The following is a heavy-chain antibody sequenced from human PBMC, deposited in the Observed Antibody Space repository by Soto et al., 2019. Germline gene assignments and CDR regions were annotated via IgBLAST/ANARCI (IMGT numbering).Heavy chain of an antibody. D-gene: IGHD3-10*01. CDR3: ARGGRYGSGSYPGY. V-gene: IGHV4-31*03. CDR2: IYYSEST. J-gene: IGHJ4*02. Sequence: QVQLQESGPGLVKPSQTLSLTCTVSGGSISSGGYYWSWIRQHPGKGLEWIGYIYYSESTNYNPSLKSRVTISVDTSKNQCSLKLSSVTAADTAVYYCARGGRYGSGSYPGYWGQGTLVTVSS. CDR1: GGSISSGGYY.